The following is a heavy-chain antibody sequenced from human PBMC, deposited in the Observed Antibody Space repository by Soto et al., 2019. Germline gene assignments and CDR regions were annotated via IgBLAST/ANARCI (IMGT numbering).Heavy chain of an antibody. J-gene: IGHJ4*02. V-gene: IGHV3-30*18. CDR2: ISYDGSNK. Sequence: PVGSLRLSCAASGFTFSSYGMHWVRQAPGKGLEWVAVISYDGSNKYYADSVKGRFTISRDNSKNTLYLQMNSLRAEDTAVYYCAKDRIGDYVLVFTDYWGQGTLVTVSS. CDR3: AKDRIGDYVLVFTDY. D-gene: IGHD4-17*01. CDR1: GFTFSSYG.